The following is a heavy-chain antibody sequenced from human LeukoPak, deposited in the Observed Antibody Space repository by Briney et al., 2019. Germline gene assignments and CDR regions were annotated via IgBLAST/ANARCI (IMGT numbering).Heavy chain of an antibody. J-gene: IGHJ4*02. CDR2: IKEDGSDK. V-gene: IGHV3-7*01. CDR1: GFIFSSYW. D-gene: IGHD3-10*01. CDR3: AKYGLGSHTSFDY. Sequence: PGGSLRLSCAASGFIFSSYWMAWVRQAPGKGLEWVANIKEDGSDKNYVDSVKGRFTISRDNAKNSLSLQMNSLRAEDTAVYYCAKYGLGSHTSFDYWGQGTLVTVSS.